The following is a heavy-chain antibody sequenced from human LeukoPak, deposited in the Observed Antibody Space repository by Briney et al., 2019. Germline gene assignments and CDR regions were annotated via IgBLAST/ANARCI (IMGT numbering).Heavy chain of an antibody. V-gene: IGHV4-39*01. CDR2: IYYSGST. Sequence: SETLSPTCTVSGGSISSSSYYWGWIRQPPGKGLEWIGSIYYSGSTYYNPSLKSRVTISVDTSKNQFSLKLSSVTAADTAVYYCARLPAVAGNNWFDPWGQGTLVTVSS. D-gene: IGHD6-19*01. CDR1: GGSISSSSYY. CDR3: ARLPAVAGNNWFDP. J-gene: IGHJ5*02.